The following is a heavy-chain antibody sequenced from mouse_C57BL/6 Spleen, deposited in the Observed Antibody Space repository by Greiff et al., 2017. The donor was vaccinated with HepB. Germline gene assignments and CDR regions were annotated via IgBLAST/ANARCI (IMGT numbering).Heavy chain of an antibody. Sequence: EVQLQQSGPELVKPGASVKISCKASGYSFTGYYMNWVKQSPEKSLEWIGEINPSTGGTTYNQKFKAKATLTVDKSSSTAYMQLKSLTSEDSAVYYCARSLITTVVSMDYWGQGTSVTVSS. V-gene: IGHV1-42*01. CDR2: INPSTGGT. J-gene: IGHJ4*01. D-gene: IGHD1-1*01. CDR1: GYSFTGYY. CDR3: ARSLITTVVSMDY.